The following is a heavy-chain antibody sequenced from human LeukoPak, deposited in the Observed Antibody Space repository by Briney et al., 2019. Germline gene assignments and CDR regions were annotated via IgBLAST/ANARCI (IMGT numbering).Heavy chain of an antibody. V-gene: IGHV4-39*01. D-gene: IGHD4-17*01. Sequence: SETLCLTCAVSGAFIDTTSYYCGWIRQPPGKGLEWIGSIYYSGDTHYNPSLKSRVTISADTSKNQFSLKLSSVTAADTAVYYCAIDYGDYPDYWGQGTLVSVSS. CDR3: AIDYGDYPDY. J-gene: IGHJ4*02. CDR2: IYYSGDT. CDR1: GAFIDTTSYY.